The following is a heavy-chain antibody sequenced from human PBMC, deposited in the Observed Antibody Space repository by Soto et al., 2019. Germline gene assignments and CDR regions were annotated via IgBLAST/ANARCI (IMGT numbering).Heavy chain of an antibody. D-gene: IGHD3-10*01. Sequence: PGGSLRLSCAASGFTFSSYWMHWVRQAPGNGLVWVSTITDTGGDTKYADSVRGRFTMSRDNSKKTLYLQMNSLRVEDSALYYRARGSTDSYPGSRIFDFWGRGILVTVSS. J-gene: IGHJ4*02. CDR1: GFTFSSYW. V-gene: IGHV3-74*03. CDR3: ARGSTDSYPGSRIFDF. CDR2: ITDTGGDT.